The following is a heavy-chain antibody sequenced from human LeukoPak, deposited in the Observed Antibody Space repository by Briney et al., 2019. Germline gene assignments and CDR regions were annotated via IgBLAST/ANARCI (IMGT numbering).Heavy chain of an antibody. CDR2: IHYTGTT. CDR1: GGSISSYY. D-gene: IGHD1-26*01. J-gene: IGHJ4*02. V-gene: IGHV4-59*08. CDR3: ARHSVTYYDFDY. Sequence: NPSETLSLTCTVSGGSISSYYWSWIRQPPGKGPEWIGYIHYTGTTNYNSSLKSRVTISVDTSKSQFSLKLTSVTAADTAVYYCARHSVTYYDFDYWGQGTLVTVSS.